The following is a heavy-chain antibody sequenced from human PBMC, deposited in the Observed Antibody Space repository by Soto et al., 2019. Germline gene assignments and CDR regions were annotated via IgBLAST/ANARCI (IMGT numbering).Heavy chain of an antibody. CDR1: GFTFSSYW. J-gene: IGHJ6*02. V-gene: IGHV3-74*01. D-gene: IGHD6-13*01. CDR3: ARDTGVAAAGYYYCGMDV. CDR2: INSDGSST. Sequence: GGSLRLSCAASGFTFSSYWMHWVRQAPGKGLVWVSRINSDGSSTSYADSVKGRFTISRDNAKNTLYLQMNSLRAEDTAVYYCARDTGVAAAGYYYCGMDVWGQGTTVTV.